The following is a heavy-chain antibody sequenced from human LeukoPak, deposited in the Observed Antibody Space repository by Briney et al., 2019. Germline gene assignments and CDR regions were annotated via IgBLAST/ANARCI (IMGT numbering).Heavy chain of an antibody. CDR3: TKDRRQWVVPYFDS. J-gene: IGHJ4*02. CDR2: ISSGGNT. Sequence: GGSLRLSCAASGFTFSTYAMSWVRHTPGKGLEWVSGISSGGNTQYTDSVKGRFTVSRDNSKNTLRLQMGSLRAEDTTIYYCTKDRRQWVVPYFDSWGQGTVVTVSS. D-gene: IGHD6-19*01. V-gene: IGHV3-23*01. CDR1: GFTFSTYA.